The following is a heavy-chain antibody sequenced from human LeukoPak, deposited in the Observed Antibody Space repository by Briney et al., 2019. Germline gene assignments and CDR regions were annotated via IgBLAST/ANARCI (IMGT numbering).Heavy chain of an antibody. J-gene: IGHJ4*02. CDR3: AKQRGQWLVIDY. Sequence: LEWVSAISGSGGSTYYADSVKGRFTISRDNSKNTLYLQMNSLRAEDTAVYYCAKQRGQWLVIDYWGQGTLVTVSS. D-gene: IGHD6-19*01. CDR2: ISGSGGST. V-gene: IGHV3-23*01.